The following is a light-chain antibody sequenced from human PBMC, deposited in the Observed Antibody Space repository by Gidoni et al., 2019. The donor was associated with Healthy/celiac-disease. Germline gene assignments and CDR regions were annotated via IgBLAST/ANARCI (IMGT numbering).Light chain of an antibody. Sequence: SYVLTQPPAVAVDPGKTARITCGGNNIGSKSVHWYQQKPGQAPVLVIYYYSDRPSVIPERFSGSNSGNTATLTISRVDAGDEADYYCQVCDSSSDHVVFGGGTKLTVL. J-gene: IGLJ2*01. CDR2: YYS. CDR1: NIGSKS. V-gene: IGLV3-21*04. CDR3: QVCDSSSDHVV.